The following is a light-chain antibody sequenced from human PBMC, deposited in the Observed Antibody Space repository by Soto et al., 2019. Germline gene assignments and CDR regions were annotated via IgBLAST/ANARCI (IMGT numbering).Light chain of an antibody. CDR3: KQGTNWPPIT. CDR1: QSLVHSDGIAY. J-gene: IGKJ5*01. Sequence: DGVIAESQLSLPFNLLQLASISCRSNQSLVHSDGIAYFSWFQQRPGRSPRRLIYKVSKRDSGVPDRFSGSGSGTEFTLKISRVEADDVGVYYCKQGTNWPPITFGQGTRLEI. V-gene: IGKV2-30*02. CDR2: KVS.